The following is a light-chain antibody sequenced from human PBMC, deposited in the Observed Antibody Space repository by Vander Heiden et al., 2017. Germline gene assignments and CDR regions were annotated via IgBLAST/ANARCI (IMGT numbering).Light chain of an antibody. CDR1: SSDVGGYNY. CDR3: SSYTSSSTLV. Sequence: QSALTQPASVSGSPGQSITIPCTGTSSDVGGYNYVSWYQQHPGKAPKLMIYDVSNRPSGVSNRFSGSKSGNTASLTISGLQAEDEADYYCSSYTSSSTLVFGTGTKVTVL. V-gene: IGLV2-14*03. CDR2: DVS. J-gene: IGLJ1*01.